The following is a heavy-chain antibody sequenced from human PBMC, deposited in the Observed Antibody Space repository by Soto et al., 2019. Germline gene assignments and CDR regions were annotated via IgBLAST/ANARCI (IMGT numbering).Heavy chain of an antibody. CDR3: TRQGGDF. J-gene: IGHJ4*02. CDR2: ISGYNRDT. CDR1: GYTFSSYD. D-gene: IGHD2-15*01. Sequence: QVPLEQSGAEVKKPGASVKVSCKASGYTFSSYDINWVRQAPGQGLEWMGCISGYNRDTKYAEKFQGRVTVTTDTSTTTVYMELRSLRSDDTAVYYCTRQGGDFWGQGTLVTVSS. V-gene: IGHV1-18*01.